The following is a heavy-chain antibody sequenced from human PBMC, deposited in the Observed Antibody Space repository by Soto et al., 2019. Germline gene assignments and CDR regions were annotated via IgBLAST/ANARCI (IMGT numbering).Heavy chain of an antibody. CDR3: AITWLRSDYFDY. J-gene: IGHJ4*02. D-gene: IGHD5-12*01. Sequence: GASVKVSCKASGGTFSSYAISWVRQAPGQGLEWMGGIIPIFGTANYAQKFQGRVTITADESTSTAYMELSSLRSEDTAVYYCAITWLRSDYFDYWGQGTLVTVSS. V-gene: IGHV1-69*13. CDR2: IIPIFGTA. CDR1: GGTFSSYA.